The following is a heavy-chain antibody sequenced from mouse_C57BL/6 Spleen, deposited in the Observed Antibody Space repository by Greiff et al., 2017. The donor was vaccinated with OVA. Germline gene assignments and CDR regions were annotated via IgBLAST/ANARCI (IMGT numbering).Heavy chain of an antibody. Sequence: VQLQQSGPELVKPGASVKISCKASGYTFTDYYMNWVKQSHGKSLEWIGDINPNNGGTSYNQKFKGKATLTVDKSSSTAYMELRSLTSEDSAVYYCARGDGYYRTWFAYWGQGTLVTVSA. CDR2: INPNNGGT. CDR1: GYTFTDYY. J-gene: IGHJ3*01. V-gene: IGHV1-26*01. D-gene: IGHD2-3*01. CDR3: ARGDGYYRTWFAY.